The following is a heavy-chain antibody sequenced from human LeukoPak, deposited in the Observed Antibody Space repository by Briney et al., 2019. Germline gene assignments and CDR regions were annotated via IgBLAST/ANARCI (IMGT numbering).Heavy chain of an antibody. CDR3: ARSGYSSGSQNRITYYFDY. V-gene: IGHV6-1*01. J-gene: IGHJ4*02. CDR1: GDSVSSNSAA. CDR2: TYYRSKWYN. Sequence: SQTLSLTCAISGDSVSSNSAAWNWIRQSPSRGLEWLGRTYYRSKWYNDYAVSVKSRITINPDTSKNQFSLQLNSVTPEDTAVYYCARSGYSSGSQNRITYYFDYWGQGTLVTVSS. D-gene: IGHD6-19*01.